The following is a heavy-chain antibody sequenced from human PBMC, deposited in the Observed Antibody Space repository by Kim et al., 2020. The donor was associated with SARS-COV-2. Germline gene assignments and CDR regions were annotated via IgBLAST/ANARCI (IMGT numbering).Heavy chain of an antibody. D-gene: IGHD2-2*01. J-gene: IGHJ4*02. V-gene: IGHV4-31*03. Sequence: SETLSLTCTVSGGSISSGGYYWSWIRQHPGKGLEWIGYIYYSGSTYYNPSLKSRVTISVDTSKNQFSLKLSSVTAADTAVYYCARGGRQLLVYWGQGTLVTVSS. CDR3: ARGGRQLLVY. CDR2: IYYSGST. CDR1: GGSISSGGYY.